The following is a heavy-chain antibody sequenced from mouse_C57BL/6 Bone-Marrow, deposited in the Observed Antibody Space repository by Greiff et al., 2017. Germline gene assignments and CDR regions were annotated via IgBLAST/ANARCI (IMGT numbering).Heavy chain of an antibody. CDR2: IYPGDGDT. J-gene: IGHJ2*01. D-gene: IGHD1-1*01. CDR1: GYAFSSSW. Sequence: VQLQQSGPELVKPGASVKISCKASGYAFSSSWMNWVKQRPGKGLEWIGRIYPGDGDTNYNGKFKGKATLTADKSSSTAYMQLSSLTSEDSAVYFCAREGTKVVPYYFDDWGQGTTLTVSS. V-gene: IGHV1-82*01. CDR3: AREGTKVVPYYFDD.